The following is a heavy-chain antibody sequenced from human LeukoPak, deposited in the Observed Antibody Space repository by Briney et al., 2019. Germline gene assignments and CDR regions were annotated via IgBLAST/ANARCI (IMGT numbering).Heavy chain of an antibody. CDR3: TAYYDFLTGYNTRRDY. CDR1: GFPFTIAW. J-gene: IGHJ4*02. Sequence: GGSLRLSCAASGFPFTIAWMSWVRQAPGNGLEWIGRIRSKNDGGTTDYAAPVKGKFTISRDDSKSTLYLHMSSLTTEDTAIYYCTAYYDFLTGYNTRRDYWGRGTLVTVSP. CDR2: IRSKNDGGTT. V-gene: IGHV3-15*01. D-gene: IGHD3-9*01.